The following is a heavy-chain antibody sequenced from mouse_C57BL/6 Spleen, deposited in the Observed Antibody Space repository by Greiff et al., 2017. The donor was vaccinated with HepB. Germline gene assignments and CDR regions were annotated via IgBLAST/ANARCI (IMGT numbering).Heavy chain of an antibody. CDR2: INPNNGGT. J-gene: IGHJ1*03. CDR1: GYTFTDYN. CDR3: AKGAGLRLSYWYFDG. D-gene: IGHD2-4*01. V-gene: IGHV1-18*01. Sequence: EVQLQQSGPELVKPGASVKIPCKASGYTFTDYNMDWVKQSHGKSLEWIGDINPNNGGTIYNQKFKGKATLTVDKSSSTAYMELRSLTSEDTAVYYCAKGAGLRLSYWYFDGWGTGTTVTVSS.